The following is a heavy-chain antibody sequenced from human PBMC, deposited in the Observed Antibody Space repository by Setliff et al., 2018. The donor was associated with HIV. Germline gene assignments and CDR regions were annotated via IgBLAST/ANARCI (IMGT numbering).Heavy chain of an antibody. D-gene: IGHD4-17*01. J-gene: IGHJ4*02. CDR2: IWYDGST. V-gene: IGHV3-33*01. Sequence: PGGSLRLSCAASGFTFSSYGMHWVRQAPGKGLEWVAVIWYDGSTFYADSVKGRFTTSRDNSNNVLFLQMNSLRAEDTALYYCAAGHYGAWGQGILVTVSS. CDR3: AAGHYGA. CDR1: GFTFSSYG.